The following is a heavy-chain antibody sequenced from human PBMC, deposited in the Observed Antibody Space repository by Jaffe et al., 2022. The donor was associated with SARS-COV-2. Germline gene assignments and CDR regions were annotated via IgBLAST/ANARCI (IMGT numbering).Heavy chain of an antibody. J-gene: IGHJ3*01. V-gene: IGHV2-70*01. Sequence: QVTLRESGPALVKPTQTLTLTCTVSGFPLSTTGMCVSWLRQSPGKAPEWLAYIDWDDDKYYTTSLKTRLSISKDTSRNQVVLTLTNMDPVDTATYFCARIKVAAGDAFDVWGQGTIVTVSS. CDR3: ARIKVAAGDAFDV. CDR1: GFPLSTTGMC. D-gene: IGHD6-13*01. CDR2: IDWDDDK.